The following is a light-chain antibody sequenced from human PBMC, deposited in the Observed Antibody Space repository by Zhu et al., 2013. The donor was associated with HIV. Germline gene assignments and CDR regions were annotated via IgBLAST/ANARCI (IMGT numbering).Light chain of an antibody. J-gene: IGKJ3*01. CDR3: QQRINWFFT. CDR1: QSVSNY. V-gene: IGKV3-11*01. Sequence: EIVLTQSPATLSVSPGERATLSCRASQSVSNYLAWYQQKPGQAPRLLIYDASNRATGIPARFSGSGSGTDFTLTISSLEPEDFAVYYCQQRINWFFTFGPGTKVDIK. CDR2: DAS.